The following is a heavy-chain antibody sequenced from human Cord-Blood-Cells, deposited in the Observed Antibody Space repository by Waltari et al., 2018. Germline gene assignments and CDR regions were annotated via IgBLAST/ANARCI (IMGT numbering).Heavy chain of an antibody. CDR3: ARVRTIFGVVTSIDAFDI. CDR2: IYTSGST. V-gene: IGHV4-4*07. CDR1: GAPITSNY. D-gene: IGHD3-3*01. Sequence: QVQLQESGQGLVKPSETLSLTCTMPGAPITSNYCSWIRRPAGKGLEWIGRIYTSGSTNYNPSLKSRVTMSVDTSKNQFSLKLSSVTAADTAVYYCARVRTIFGVVTSIDAFDIWGQGTMVTVSS. J-gene: IGHJ3*02.